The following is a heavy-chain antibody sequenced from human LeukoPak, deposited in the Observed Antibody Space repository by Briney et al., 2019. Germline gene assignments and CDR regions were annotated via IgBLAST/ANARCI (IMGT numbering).Heavy chain of an antibody. Sequence: ASVKVSCKTFGYTFTAYYLHWVRQAPGQGLEWMGWMNPNSGDRNSAQKFQGRVTMTRDTSIRTIYMELSSLRSDDTAVYYCVRNLSAMIPYDYWGNGTLIIVSS. CDR1: GYTFTAYY. J-gene: IGHJ4*01. CDR2: MNPNSGDR. CDR3: VRNLSAMIPYDY. D-gene: IGHD3-16*01. V-gene: IGHV1-2*02.